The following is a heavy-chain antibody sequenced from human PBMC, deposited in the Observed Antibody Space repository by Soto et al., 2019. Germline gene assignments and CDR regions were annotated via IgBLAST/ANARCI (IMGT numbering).Heavy chain of an antibody. D-gene: IGHD2-15*01. V-gene: IGHV3-23*01. CDR1: GFTFRNYA. CDR3: AKESVRSCDDVACYCSGDDVLEI. CDR2: LSGSGVST. J-gene: IGHJ3*02. Sequence: EVQLLESGGGLVQPGGSLRLSCAASGFTFRNYAMSWVRQAPGKGLEWVSTLSGSGVSTYYADSVKGRFTITRDNSKNTLYLQMTRLRAEDTAIYYCAKESVRSCDDVACYCSGDDVLEIWGQGTRVTVSS.